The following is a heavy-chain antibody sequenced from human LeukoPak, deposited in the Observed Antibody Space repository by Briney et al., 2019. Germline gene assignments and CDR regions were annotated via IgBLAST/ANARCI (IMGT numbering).Heavy chain of an antibody. Sequence: PSETLSLTCAVYGGSFSGYYWSWIRQPPGKGLEWIGEINHSGSTNYNPSLKSRVTISVDTSKNQFSLKLSSVTAADTAVYYCARHCSSTSCYDWFDPWGQGTLVTVSS. D-gene: IGHD2-2*01. CDR2: INHSGST. CDR1: GGSFSGYY. V-gene: IGHV4-34*01. J-gene: IGHJ5*02. CDR3: ARHCSSTSCYDWFDP.